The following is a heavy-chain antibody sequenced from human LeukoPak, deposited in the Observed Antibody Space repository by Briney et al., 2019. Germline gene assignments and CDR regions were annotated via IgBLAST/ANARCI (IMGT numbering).Heavy chain of an antibody. CDR3: AREVGSSSWYSWWYFDL. Sequence: SETLSLTCTVSGGSISSSSYYWGWIRQPPGKGLEWIGSIYYSGSTYYNPSLKSRVTISVDTSKNQFSLKLSSVTAADTAVYYCAREVGSSSWYSWWYFDLWGRGTLVTVSS. CDR1: GGSISSSSYY. V-gene: IGHV4-39*07. J-gene: IGHJ2*01. D-gene: IGHD6-13*01. CDR2: IYYSGST.